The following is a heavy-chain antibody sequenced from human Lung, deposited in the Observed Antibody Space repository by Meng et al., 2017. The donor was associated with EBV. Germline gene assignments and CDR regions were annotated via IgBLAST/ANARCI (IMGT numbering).Heavy chain of an antibody. Sequence: VPAGAAVKRPRASTKVSCKVSSYTFNYYGITWVRQVPGQGLEWIGWNSAYNGNTNYAQTLQGSVTMTKDTSTSTAYMALGSLRSDDTAVYYCARVEVGINSGDSWGQGTLVTVSS. D-gene: IGHD1-26*01. CDR3: ARVEVGINSGDS. V-gene: IGHV1-18*01. CDR1: SYTFNYYG. CDR2: NSAYNGNT. J-gene: IGHJ4*02.